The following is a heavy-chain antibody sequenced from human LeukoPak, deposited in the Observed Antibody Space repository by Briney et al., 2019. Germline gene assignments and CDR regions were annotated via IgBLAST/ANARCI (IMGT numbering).Heavy chain of an antibody. D-gene: IGHD3-22*01. CDR1: GGSISTSNYY. CDR3: ARHLSGYSMYYFDY. Sequence: PSETLSLTCTVSGGSISTSNYYWGWIRQPPGKGLEWIGSIYYSGSTYYNPSLKSRVTISVDTSKTQFSLKLSSVTAADTAVYYCARHLSGYSMYYFDYWGQGSLVTVSS. J-gene: IGHJ4*02. V-gene: IGHV4-39*01. CDR2: IYYSGST.